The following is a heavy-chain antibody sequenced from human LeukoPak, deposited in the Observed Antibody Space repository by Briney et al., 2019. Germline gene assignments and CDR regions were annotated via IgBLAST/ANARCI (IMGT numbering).Heavy chain of an antibody. CDR3: ARDRATDYYDSSGYYYYFDY. J-gene: IGHJ4*02. CDR1: GFTFSSYS. Sequence: GGSLRLSCAASGFTFSSYSMNWVRQAPGKGLEWVSSISSSSSYIYYADSVKGRFTISRDNAKNSLYLQMNSLRAEDTAVYYCARDRATDYYDSSGYYYYFDYWGQGTLVTVSS. D-gene: IGHD3-22*01. CDR2: ISSSSSYI. V-gene: IGHV3-21*01.